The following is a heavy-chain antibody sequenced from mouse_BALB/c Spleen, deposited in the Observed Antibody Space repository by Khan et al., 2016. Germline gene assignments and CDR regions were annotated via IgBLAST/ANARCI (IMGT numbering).Heavy chain of an antibody. V-gene: IGHV9-3*02. J-gene: IGHJ3*01. CDR2: INTNTGEP. Sequence: QFQLVQSGPELKKPGETVKISCKASGYTFTNYGMNWVKQAPGKGLKWMGWINTNTGEPTYAEEFKGRFAFSLETSASTAYLQINNLKNEDTATYFCAESTMGFAYWGQGTLVTVSA. D-gene: IGHD2-1*01. CDR3: AESTMGFAY. CDR1: GYTFTNYG.